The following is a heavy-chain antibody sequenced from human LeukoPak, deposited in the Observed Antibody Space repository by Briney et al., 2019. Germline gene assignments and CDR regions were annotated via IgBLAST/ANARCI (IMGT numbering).Heavy chain of an antibody. CDR1: GDSFSYFY. Sequence: PSETLSLTCTVSGDSFSYFYWSWIRQPPGKGLEWIGYIYNSGSTNYSPSLYSRVTISVDTSKNQFSLRLNSVSAADTAVYYCARMGAIAGASANPDYWGQGTLVTVSS. CDR2: IYNSGST. J-gene: IGHJ4*02. V-gene: IGHV4-59*01. CDR3: ARMGAIAGASANPDY. D-gene: IGHD4/OR15-4a*01.